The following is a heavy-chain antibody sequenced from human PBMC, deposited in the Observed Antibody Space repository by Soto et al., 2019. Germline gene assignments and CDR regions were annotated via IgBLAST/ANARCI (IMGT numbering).Heavy chain of an antibody. CDR2: INHSGST. CDR3: ARVFYYYDSSGYYVYFDY. D-gene: IGHD3-22*01. CDR1: GGSFSGYY. Sequence: KPSETLSLTCAVYGGSFSGYYWSWIRQPPGKGLEWIGEINHSGSTNYNPSLKSRVTISVDTSKNQFSLKLSSVTAADTAVYYCARVFYYYDSSGYYVYFDYWGQGTLVTVSS. J-gene: IGHJ4*02. V-gene: IGHV4-34*01.